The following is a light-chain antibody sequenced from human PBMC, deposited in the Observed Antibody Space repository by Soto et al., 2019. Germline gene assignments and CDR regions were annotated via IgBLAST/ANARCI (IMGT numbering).Light chain of an antibody. J-gene: IGKJ1*01. CDR1: QSVSSC. CDR2: DSS. V-gene: IGKV3-11*01. Sequence: EIVLTQSPATLSLSPGERATLSCRASQSVSSCLAWYQQKPGQAPRLLIYDSSNRAAGIPARFSGSGSGTDFTLTISSLDPEDFAVYYCQQRSNSPRTFGQGTKVEIK. CDR3: QQRSNSPRT.